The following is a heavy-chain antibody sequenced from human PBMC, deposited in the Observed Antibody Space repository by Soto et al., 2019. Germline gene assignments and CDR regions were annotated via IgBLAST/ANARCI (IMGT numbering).Heavy chain of an antibody. V-gene: IGHV3-48*03. Sequence: PGGSLRLSCAASGFTFSSYEMNWVRQAPGKGLEWVSYISGSGSTIYYADSVKGRFTISRDNAKNSLYLQMNSLRAEDTAVYYCARGLVAAAAPRYFDDWGQGTLVT. CDR2: ISGSGSTI. D-gene: IGHD2-15*01. J-gene: IGHJ4*02. CDR1: GFTFSSYE. CDR3: ARGLVAAAAPRYFDD.